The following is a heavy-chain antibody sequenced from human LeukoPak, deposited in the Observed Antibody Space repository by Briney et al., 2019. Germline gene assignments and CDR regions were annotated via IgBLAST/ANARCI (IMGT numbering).Heavy chain of an antibody. CDR3: ARETSPTVLRYFDWLSPRYGMDV. Sequence: PGGSLRLSCAASGFTFNSYAMHWVRQAPGKGLEWVAVISYDGSNKYYADSVKGRFTISRDNSKNTLYLQMNSLRAEDTAVYYCARETSPTVLRYFDWLSPRYGMDVWGQGTTVTVSS. V-gene: IGHV3-30-3*01. D-gene: IGHD3-9*01. CDR2: ISYDGSNK. CDR1: GFTFNSYA. J-gene: IGHJ6*02.